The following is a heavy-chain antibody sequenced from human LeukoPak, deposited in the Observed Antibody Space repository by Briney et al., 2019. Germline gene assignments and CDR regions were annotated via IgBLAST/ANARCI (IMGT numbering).Heavy chain of an antibody. J-gene: IGHJ4*02. CDR3: ARAPDDSSGYYPLDY. Sequence: SETLSLTCTVSGGSIKTYYWSWLRQPPGNGLEWIGYISYSGSTNYSPSLKGRVTISVDTSKNQFSLKLNSVTAADTAVYYCARAPDDSSGYYPLDYWGQGTLVTVSS. CDR1: GGSIKTYY. V-gene: IGHV4-59*01. CDR2: ISYSGST. D-gene: IGHD3-22*01.